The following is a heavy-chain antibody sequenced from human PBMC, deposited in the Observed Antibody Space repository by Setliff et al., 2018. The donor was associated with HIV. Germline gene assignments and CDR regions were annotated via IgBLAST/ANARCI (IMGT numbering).Heavy chain of an antibody. J-gene: IGHJ3*02. CDR2: ISSSGIT. V-gene: IGHV4-30-4*08. CDR3: AREKDPRVGSGSWAFDM. D-gene: IGHD3-10*01. CDR1: IGSISSGDYY. Sequence: PSETLSLTCSLSIGSISSGDYYWSWIRQPPGKGLEWIGYISSSGITYYNPSLKSRVTISIDTSNNQFSLKLNSVTAADTAVYYCAREKDPRVGSGSWAFDMLGQGTQVTVSS.